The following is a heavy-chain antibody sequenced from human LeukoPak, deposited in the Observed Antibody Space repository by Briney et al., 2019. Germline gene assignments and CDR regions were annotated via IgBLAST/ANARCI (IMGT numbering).Heavy chain of an antibody. CDR1: GGSFSGYY. CDR2: INHSGST. CDR3: AISPQRLGKRFDY. J-gene: IGHJ4*02. V-gene: IGHV4-34*01. Sequence: PETLSLTCAVYGGSFSGYYWSWIRQPPGKGLEWIGEINHSGSTNYNPSLKSRVTISVDTSKNQFSLKLSSVTAADTAVYYCAISPQRLGKRFDYWGQGTLVTVSS. D-gene: IGHD4-23*01.